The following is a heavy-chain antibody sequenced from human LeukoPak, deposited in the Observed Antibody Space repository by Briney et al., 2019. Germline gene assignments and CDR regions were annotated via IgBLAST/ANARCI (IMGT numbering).Heavy chain of an antibody. Sequence: GGSLRLSCAASGFTFSSYAMHWVRQAPGKGLEWVAVISYDGSNKYYADSVKGRFTISRDNSKNTLYLQMNSLRAEDTAVYYCAGDRAHYYDSRGAIDYWGQGTLVTVSS. CDR3: AGDRAHYYDSRGAIDY. CDR2: ISYDGSNK. CDR1: GFTFSSYA. V-gene: IGHV3-30-3*01. J-gene: IGHJ4*02. D-gene: IGHD3-22*01.